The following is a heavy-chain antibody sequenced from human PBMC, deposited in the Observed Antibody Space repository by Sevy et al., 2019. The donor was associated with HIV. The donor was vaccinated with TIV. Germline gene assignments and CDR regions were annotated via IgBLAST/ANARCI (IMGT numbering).Heavy chain of an antibody. Sequence: SETLSLTCTVSGGSISSSSYYWGWIRQPPGKGREWIGNIYDSGSTYYNPSLKSRVTIAVDTSKNQFPLKRSSVTAADTAVYYCARLGRGEILYYFDYWGQGTLVTVSS. CDR2: IYDSGST. J-gene: IGHJ4*02. CDR3: ARLGRGEILYYFDY. D-gene: IGHD3-10*01. V-gene: IGHV4-39*01. CDR1: GGSISSSSYY.